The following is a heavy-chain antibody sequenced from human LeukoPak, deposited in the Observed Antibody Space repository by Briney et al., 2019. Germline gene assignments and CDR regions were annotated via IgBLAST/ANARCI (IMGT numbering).Heavy chain of an antibody. Sequence: SETLSLTCAVYGGSFSGYYWSWIRQPLGKGLEWIGEINHSGSTNYNPSLKSRVTISVDTSKNQFSLKLSSVTAADTAVYYCARGDCSSTSCYWSFDPWGQGTLVTVSS. V-gene: IGHV4-34*01. D-gene: IGHD2-2*01. CDR3: ARGDCSSTSCYWSFDP. CDR1: GGSFSGYY. J-gene: IGHJ5*02. CDR2: INHSGST.